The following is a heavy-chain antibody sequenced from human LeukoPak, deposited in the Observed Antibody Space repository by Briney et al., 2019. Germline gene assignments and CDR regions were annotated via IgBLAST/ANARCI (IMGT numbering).Heavy chain of an antibody. CDR3: ARGHGRDGYNYFGY. CDR1: GGSISSYY. V-gene: IGHV4-59*01. J-gene: IGHJ4*02. D-gene: IGHD5-24*01. Sequence: SETLSLTCTVSGGSISSYYWSWIRQPPGKGLEWIGYIYYSGSTNYNPSLKSRVTISVDTSKNQFSLKLSSVTAADTAVYYCARGHGRDGYNYFGYWGQGTLVTVSS. CDR2: IYYSGST.